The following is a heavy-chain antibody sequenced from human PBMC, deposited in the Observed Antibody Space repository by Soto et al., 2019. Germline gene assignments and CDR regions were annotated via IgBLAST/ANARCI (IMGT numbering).Heavy chain of an antibody. CDR2: ISYDGSNK. J-gene: IGHJ6*02. V-gene: IGHV3-30-3*01. CDR1: GFTFSSYA. CDR3: ARTLWFGELLGGMDV. Sequence: QVQLVESGGGVVQPGRSLRLSCAASGFTFSSYAMHWVRQAPGKGLEWVAVISYDGSNKYYADSVKGRFTTSRDNSKNTLYLQMNSLRAEDTAVYYCARTLWFGELLGGMDVWGQGTTVTVSS. D-gene: IGHD3-10*01.